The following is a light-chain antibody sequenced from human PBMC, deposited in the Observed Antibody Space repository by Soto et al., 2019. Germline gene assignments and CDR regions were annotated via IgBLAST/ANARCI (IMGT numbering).Light chain of an antibody. CDR2: DVS. V-gene: IGLV2-14*01. CDR3: SSYTSSSSLVV. CDR1: SSDVGGYNY. J-gene: IGLJ2*01. Sequence: QSALTQPASVSGSPGQSITISCTGTSSDVGGYNYVSWYQQHPGKAPKLMIYDVSNRPSGVSNRFSGSKSGNTASLTISGLQAEDEADYYCSSYTSSSSLVVCGVGPTLTVL.